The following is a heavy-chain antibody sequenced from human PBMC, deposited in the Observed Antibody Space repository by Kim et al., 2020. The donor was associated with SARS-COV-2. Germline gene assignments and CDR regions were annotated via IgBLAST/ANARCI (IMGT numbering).Heavy chain of an antibody. CDR1: GFTFSSYS. V-gene: IGHV3-48*02. CDR2: ISSSSSTI. D-gene: IGHD2-2*01. CDR3: ARDRSSIVVVPKRGVWFDP. Sequence: GGSLRLSCAASGFTFSSYSMNWVRQAPGKGLEWVSYISSSSSTIYYADSVKGRFTISRDNAKNSLYLQMNSLRDEDTAVYYCARDRSSIVVVPKRGVWFDPWGQGTLVTVSS. J-gene: IGHJ5*02.